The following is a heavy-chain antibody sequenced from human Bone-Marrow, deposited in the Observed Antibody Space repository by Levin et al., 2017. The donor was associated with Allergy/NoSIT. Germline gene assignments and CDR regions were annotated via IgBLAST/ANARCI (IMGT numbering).Heavy chain of an antibody. CDR2: ISYDGSNK. CDR3: AKAPSPMVRGC. CDR1: GFTFSSYG. D-gene: IGHD3-10*01. J-gene: IGHJ4*02. Sequence: GESLKISCAASGFTFSSYGMHWVRQAPGKGLEWVAVISYDGSNKYYADSVKGRFTISRDNSKNTLYLQMNSLRAEDTAVYYCAKAPSPMVRGCWGQGTLVTVSS. V-gene: IGHV3-30*18.